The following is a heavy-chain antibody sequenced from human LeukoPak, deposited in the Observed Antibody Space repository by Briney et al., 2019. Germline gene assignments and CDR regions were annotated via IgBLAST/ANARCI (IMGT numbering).Heavy chain of an antibody. Sequence: GGSLRLSCAASGFTFTNYAMHWVRQAPGKGLEWVAVISYDETNKYYEDSVKGRFTISRDSSKNTLYLQMNSLRAEDTAVYYCAKSPLMQGLWEPFDIWGQGTMVTVSS. V-gene: IGHV3-30*04. J-gene: IGHJ3*02. CDR3: AKSPLMQGLWEPFDI. CDR2: ISYDETNK. D-gene: IGHD1-14*01. CDR1: GFTFTNYA.